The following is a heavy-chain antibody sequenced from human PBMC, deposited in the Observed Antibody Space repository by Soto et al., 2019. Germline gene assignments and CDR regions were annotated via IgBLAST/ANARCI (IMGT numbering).Heavy chain of an antibody. CDR2: ISAYNDNY. V-gene: IGHV1-18*04. D-gene: IGHD3-16*01. CDR1: GYTFTSYG. CDR3: ARGGPIYASCSLNTSFQH. Sequence: ASVKVSCKASGYTFTSYGINWVRQAPGQGLEWMGWISAYNDNYNYAQKLQGRVTMTTDTSTSTAYMELRSLRSDDTAVYYCARGGPIYASCSLNTSFQHWGQGTLVTVSS. J-gene: IGHJ1*01.